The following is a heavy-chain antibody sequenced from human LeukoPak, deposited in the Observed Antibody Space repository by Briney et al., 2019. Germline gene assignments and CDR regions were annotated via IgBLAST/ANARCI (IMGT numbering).Heavy chain of an antibody. CDR1: GGSISSYY. Sequence: SETLSLTCTVSGGSISSYYWSWIRQPPGKGLEWIGYIYYSGSTNYNPSLKSRVTISVDTSKNQFSLKLSSVTAADTAVYYCARVRHDDWTYYYDSSGYPDPYFGYWGQGTLVTVSS. CDR2: IYYSGST. J-gene: IGHJ4*02. D-gene: IGHD3-22*01. CDR3: ARVRHDDWTYYYDSSGYPDPYFGY. V-gene: IGHV4-59*01.